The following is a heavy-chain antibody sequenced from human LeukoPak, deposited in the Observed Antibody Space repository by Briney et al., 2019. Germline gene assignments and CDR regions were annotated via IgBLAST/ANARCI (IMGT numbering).Heavy chain of an antibody. D-gene: IGHD2-15*01. CDR3: AKSGRYCSGSSCYQEASLDY. J-gene: IGHJ4*02. CDR2: ISGGPVST. CDR1: GFTFSSYW. V-gene: IGHV3-23*01. Sequence: GGSLRLSCAASGFTFSSYWMSWVRQAPGKGLEWVSGISGGPVSTSYADSVKGRFTISRDNSKNMLYMKMNSLRVEDTAVYYCAKSGRYCSGSSCYQEASLDYWGQGTLVTVSS.